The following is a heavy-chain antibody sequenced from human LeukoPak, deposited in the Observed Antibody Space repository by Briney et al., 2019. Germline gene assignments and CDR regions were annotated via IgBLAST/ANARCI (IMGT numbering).Heavy chain of an antibody. Sequence: SQTLSLTCTVSGGSISSGDYYWSWIRQPPGKGLEWIGYIYYSGSTYYSPSLKSRVTISVDTSKNQFSLKLSPVTAADTAVYYCARGSIAARILPWFDPWGQGTLVTVSS. J-gene: IGHJ5*02. D-gene: IGHD6-6*01. V-gene: IGHV4-30-4*01. CDR2: IYYSGST. CDR1: GGSISSGDYY. CDR3: ARGSIAARILPWFDP.